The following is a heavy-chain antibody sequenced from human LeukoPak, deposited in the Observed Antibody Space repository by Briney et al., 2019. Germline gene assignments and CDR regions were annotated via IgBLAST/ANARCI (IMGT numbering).Heavy chain of an antibody. Sequence: APVKVSCKASGYTFTSYEINWVRQSTGQGLEWMGWMNPNSGNTGYAQKFQGRVTMTRNTSISTAYMELSSLRSEDTAVYYCARIEASWFGESHDAFDIWGQGTMVTVSS. CDR1: GYTFTSYE. CDR3: ARIEASWFGESHDAFDI. D-gene: IGHD3-10*01. J-gene: IGHJ3*02. V-gene: IGHV1-8*01. CDR2: MNPNSGNT.